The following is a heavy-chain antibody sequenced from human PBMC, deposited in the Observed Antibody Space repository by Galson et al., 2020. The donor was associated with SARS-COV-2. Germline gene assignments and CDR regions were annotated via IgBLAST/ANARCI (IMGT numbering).Heavy chain of an antibody. D-gene: IGHD6-19*01. J-gene: IGHJ4*02. CDR1: GFAFSVYG. CDR3: ASSIAVAGMIDY. CDR2: IWSDGINK. Sequence: GESLKISCAASGFAFSVYGMHWVRQAPGKGLEWVAVIWSDGINKYYVDSVKGRFTISRDNSKNTLDLQMNSLTAEDTAVYYCASSIAVAGMIDYWGQGTLVTVSS. V-gene: IGHV3-33*01.